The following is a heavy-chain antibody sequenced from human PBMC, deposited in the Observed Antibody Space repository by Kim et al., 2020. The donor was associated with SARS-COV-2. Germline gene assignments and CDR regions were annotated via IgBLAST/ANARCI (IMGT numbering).Heavy chain of an antibody. CDR3: VRDRNPTVYDY. CDR1: GYTFKTYP. CDR2: VNAANDQT. D-gene: IGHD4-4*01. J-gene: IGHJ4*02. V-gene: IGHV1-3*01. Sequence: ASVKVSCKASGYTFKTYPIHWLRQAPGQTLEWMGWVNAANDQTKYSQKFQGRITISRDTSANTAYMELRSLTTKDTAVYYCVRDRNPTVYDYWGQGTLVTVSS.